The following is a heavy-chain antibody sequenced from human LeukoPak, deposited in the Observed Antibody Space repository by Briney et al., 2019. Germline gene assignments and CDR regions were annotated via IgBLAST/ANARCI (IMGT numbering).Heavy chain of an antibody. CDR3: ARVLPHYYDSSGYSDYYYYGMDV. V-gene: IGHV1-46*01. J-gene: IGHJ6*02. D-gene: IGHD3-22*01. CDR2: INPSGGST. Sequence: ASVKVSCKASGYTFTSYYMHWVRQAPGQGLEWMGIINPSGGSTSYAQKFQGRVTMTRDTSISTAYMELSRLRSDDTAVYYCARVLPHYYDSSGYSDYYYYGMDVWGQGTTVTVSS. CDR1: GYTFTSYY.